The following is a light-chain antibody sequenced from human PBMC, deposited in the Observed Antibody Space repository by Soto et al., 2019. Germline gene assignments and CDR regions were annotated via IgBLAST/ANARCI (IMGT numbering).Light chain of an antibody. J-gene: IGKJ5*01. V-gene: IGKV1-39*01. CDR3: QQLNSYPPT. CDR2: AAS. CDR1: QSISSY. Sequence: DIQMTQSPSSLSASVGDRVTITCRASQSISSYLNWYQQKPGKAPKLLVYAASSLHSGVPSRFSGSGSGTDFTLTISSLQPEDFATYYCQQLNSYPPTFGQGTRLEI.